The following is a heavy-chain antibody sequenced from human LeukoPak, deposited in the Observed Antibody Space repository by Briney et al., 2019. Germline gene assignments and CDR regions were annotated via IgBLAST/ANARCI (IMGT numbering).Heavy chain of an antibody. Sequence: GGSLRLSCAASGFTFSSYAMSWVRQAPGKGLEWVSAISGSGGSTYYADSVKGRFTISRDNSKNTLYLQMNSLRAEDTAGYYCAKSPVVVPAATLLDFWGQGTLVTVSS. CDR2: ISGSGGST. CDR3: AKSPVVVPAATLLDF. D-gene: IGHD2-2*01. J-gene: IGHJ4*02. CDR1: GFTFSSYA. V-gene: IGHV3-23*01.